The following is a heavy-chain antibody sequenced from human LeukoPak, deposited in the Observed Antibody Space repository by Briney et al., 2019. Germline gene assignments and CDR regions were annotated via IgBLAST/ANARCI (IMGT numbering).Heavy chain of an antibody. V-gene: IGHV3-48*01. CDR3: ARSTRGYGRSFDY. CDR1: GFTFSSYG. Sequence: GGSLRLSCAASGFTFSSYGMHWVRQAPGKGLEWVSYISSSSSTIYYADSVKGRFTISRDNAKNSLYLQMNSLRAEDTAVYYCARSTRGYGRSFDYWGQGTLVTVSS. CDR2: ISSSSSTI. D-gene: IGHD5-18*01. J-gene: IGHJ4*02.